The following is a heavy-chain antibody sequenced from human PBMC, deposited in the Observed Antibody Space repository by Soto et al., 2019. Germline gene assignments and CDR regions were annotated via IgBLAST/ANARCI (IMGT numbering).Heavy chain of an antibody. V-gene: IGHV3-33*01. CDR2: IWFDGSNK. D-gene: IGHD6-19*01. J-gene: IGHJ4*02. CDR3: ARAAYTSGYYYFDH. Sequence: SGFTFSSHAMHWVRQAPGKGLEWVANIWFDGSNKNYADSVKGRFTISRDNSKNTLFLQVNSLRAEDTAIYYCARAAYTSGYYYFDHWGQGTPVTVSS. CDR1: GFTFSSHA.